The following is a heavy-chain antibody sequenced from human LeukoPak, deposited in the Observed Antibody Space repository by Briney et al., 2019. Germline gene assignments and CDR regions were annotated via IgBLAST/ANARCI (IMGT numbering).Heavy chain of an antibody. D-gene: IGHD2-2*01. CDR1: GYTFTGYY. V-gene: IGHV1-2*02. Sequence: ASVKVSCKASGYTFTGYYMHWVRQAPGQGLEWMGWINPNNGGTNYAPKFQGRVTMTRDTSISTAYMELSRLRSDDTAVFYCARDIVLVPSASTVDYWGQGTLVTVSS. CDR2: INPNNGGT. J-gene: IGHJ4*02. CDR3: ARDIVLVPSASTVDY.